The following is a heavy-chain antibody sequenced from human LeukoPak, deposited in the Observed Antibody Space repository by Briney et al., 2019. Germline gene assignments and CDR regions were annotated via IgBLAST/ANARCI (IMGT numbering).Heavy chain of an antibody. D-gene: IGHD3-22*01. CDR3: AKASDDYDSSGYYFRAPYYFDY. J-gene: IGHJ4*02. CDR1: GFTFSSYA. V-gene: IGHV3-23*01. CDR2: ISGSGGST. Sequence: GGSLRLSCAASGFTFSSYAMSWVRQAPGKGLEWVSAISGSGGSTYYADSVKGRFTISRDNSKNRLYLQMNSLRAEDTAVYYCAKASDDYDSSGYYFRAPYYFDYWGQGTLVTVSS.